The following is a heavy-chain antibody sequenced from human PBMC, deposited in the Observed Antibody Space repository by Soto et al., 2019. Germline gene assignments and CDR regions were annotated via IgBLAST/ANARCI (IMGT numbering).Heavy chain of an antibody. CDR2: IRSKTDGGTT. CDR1: GFIFNNAW. Sequence: EVQLVESGGDLVRPGGSLRLSCAASGFIFNNAWMNWVRQAPGKGLEWVGRIRSKTDGGTTDYAAPVKGRFTISRDDSKNTLYLQMNSLKTEDTAVYYCATGSITTPEIYFDYWGQGTLVTVSS. J-gene: IGHJ4*02. CDR3: ATGSITTPEIYFDY. V-gene: IGHV3-15*07. D-gene: IGHD1-20*01.